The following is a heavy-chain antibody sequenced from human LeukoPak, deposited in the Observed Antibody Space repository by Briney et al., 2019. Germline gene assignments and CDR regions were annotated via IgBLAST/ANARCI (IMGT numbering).Heavy chain of an antibody. V-gene: IGHV4-34*01. Sequence: SETLSLTCAVYGGSFSGYYWSWIRQPPGKGLEWIGEINHSGSTNYNPSLKSRVTISVDTSKNQFSLKLSSVTAADTAVYHCARRCQYSSPFKRCGWFDPWGQGTLVTVSS. CDR3: ARRCQYSSPFKRCGWFDP. J-gene: IGHJ5*02. D-gene: IGHD6-19*01. CDR2: INHSGST. CDR1: GGSFSGYY.